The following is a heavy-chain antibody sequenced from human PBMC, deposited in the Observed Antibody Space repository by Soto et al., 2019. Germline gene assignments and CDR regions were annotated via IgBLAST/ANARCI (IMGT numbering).Heavy chain of an antibody. D-gene: IGHD4-17*01. Sequence: EAQLVESGGGLVQPGGSLRLSCAASGFTFSIYWMTWVRQAPGQGLEWVANIMHDGRETDYVDSVKGRFTISRDNTRNSLYLQMNSLRAEDTGVYYCARAEDYGAHFHYWGKGTLVTVSS. CDR1: GFTFSIYW. CDR2: IMHDGRET. CDR3: ARAEDYGAHFHY. V-gene: IGHV3-7*01. J-gene: IGHJ4*02.